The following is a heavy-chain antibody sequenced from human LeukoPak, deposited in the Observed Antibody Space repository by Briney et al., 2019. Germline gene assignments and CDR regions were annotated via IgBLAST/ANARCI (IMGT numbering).Heavy chain of an antibody. CDR3: ARDRRDGYIVEGY. Sequence: SETLSLTCIVSGGSISNYYWSWVRQPPGKGLEWIGYIYNSGTTNYNPSLKSRVTISEDTAKHQLSLSLSSVTAADTAVYYCARDRRDGYIVEGYWGQGTLVTVSS. CDR2: IYNSGTT. J-gene: IGHJ4*02. D-gene: IGHD5-24*01. V-gene: IGHV4-59*01. CDR1: GGSISNYY.